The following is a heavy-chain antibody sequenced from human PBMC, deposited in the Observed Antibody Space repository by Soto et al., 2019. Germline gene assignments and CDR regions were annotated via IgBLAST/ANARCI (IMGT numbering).Heavy chain of an antibody. CDR1: GFTVSSNY. Sequence: GGSLRLSCAASGFTVSSNYMSWVRQAPGKGLEWVSVIYSGGSTYYADSVKGRFTISRHNSKNTLYLQMNSLRAEDTAVYYCARDRYDFWSGYYPSESYYYMDVWGKGTTVTVSS. J-gene: IGHJ6*03. V-gene: IGHV3-53*04. D-gene: IGHD3-3*01. CDR3: ARDRYDFWSGYYPSESYYYMDV. CDR2: IYSGGST.